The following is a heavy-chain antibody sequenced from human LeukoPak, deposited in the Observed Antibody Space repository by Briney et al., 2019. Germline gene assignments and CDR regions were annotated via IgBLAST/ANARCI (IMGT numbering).Heavy chain of an antibody. D-gene: IGHD2-2*01. CDR3: ARQSCSSTSCYAGYFDL. J-gene: IGHJ2*01. CDR2: IYYSGST. CDR1: GGSISSGDYY. V-gene: IGHV4-30-4*01. Sequence: SQTLSLTCTVSGGSISSGDYYWSWIRQPPGKGLEWIGYIYYSGSTYYNPSLKSRVTISVDTSKNQFSLKLSSVTAADTAVYYCARQSCSSTSCYAGYFDLWGRGTLVTVSS.